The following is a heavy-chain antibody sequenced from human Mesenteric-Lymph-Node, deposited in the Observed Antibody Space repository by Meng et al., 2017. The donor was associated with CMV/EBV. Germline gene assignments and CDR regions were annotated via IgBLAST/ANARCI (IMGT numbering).Heavy chain of an antibody. J-gene: IGHJ6*02. CDR3: ARGGHYYGVDV. V-gene: IGHV3-48*03. CDR1: GLSFSSYE. CDR2: ISTSGSNT. Sequence: GESLKISCAASGLSFSSYEMNWVRQAPGKGLEWVSYISTSGSNTYYADSVKGRFTISRDNGKNSLYLQMNSLRVEDTAVYYCARGGHYYGVDVWGQGTTVTVSS. D-gene: IGHD3-10*01.